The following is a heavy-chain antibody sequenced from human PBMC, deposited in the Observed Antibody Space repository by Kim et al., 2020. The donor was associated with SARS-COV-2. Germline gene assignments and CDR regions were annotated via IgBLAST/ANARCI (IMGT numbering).Heavy chain of an antibody. D-gene: IGHD3-16*01. J-gene: IGHJ4*02. CDR3: ASPTLGGDYYFDY. CDR1: GGSISSSSYY. V-gene: IGHV4-39*07. CDR2: IYYSGST. Sequence: SETLSLTCTVSGGSISSSSYYWGWIRQPPGKGLEWIGSIYYSGSTYYNPSLKSRVTISVDTSKNQFSLKLSSVTAADTAVYYCASPTLGGDYYFDYWGQGTLVTVSS.